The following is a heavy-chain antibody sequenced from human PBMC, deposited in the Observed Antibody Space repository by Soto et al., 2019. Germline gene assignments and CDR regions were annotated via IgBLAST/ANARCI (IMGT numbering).Heavy chain of an antibody. V-gene: IGHV1-3*01. CDR2: INAGNGNT. Sequence: VQLVQPGAEVKKPGASVKVSCRASGYTFTSYAMHWVRQAPGQRHEWMGWINAGNGNTKYSQKFQGRVTITRDTAQSTADMELSSLRSEDTAVYYCARSNYDILTGYYYYYMDVWGKGTTVTVSS. CDR1: GYTFTSYA. J-gene: IGHJ6*03. D-gene: IGHD3-9*01. CDR3: ARSNYDILTGYYYYYMDV.